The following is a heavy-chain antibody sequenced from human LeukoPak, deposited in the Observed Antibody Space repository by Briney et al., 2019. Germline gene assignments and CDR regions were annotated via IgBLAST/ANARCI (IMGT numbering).Heavy chain of an antibody. CDR1: GFTFSSHW. V-gene: IGHV3-74*01. Sequence: GGSLRLSCAASGFTFSSHWMHWVRQAPGEGLVWVSRVNGPGDCRYYADAVREPFIIYSDNAKNKIRLKMNNLRDEDTAVYFCAREVFEGKRQSDAFDVWGQGTLVTVSS. CDR2: VNGPGDCR. CDR3: AREVFEGKRQSDAFDV. D-gene: IGHD3-3*01. J-gene: IGHJ3*01.